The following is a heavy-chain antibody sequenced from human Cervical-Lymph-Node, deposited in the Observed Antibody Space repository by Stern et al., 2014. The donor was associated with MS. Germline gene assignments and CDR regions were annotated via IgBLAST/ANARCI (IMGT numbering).Heavy chain of an antibody. V-gene: IGHV3-23*04. J-gene: IGHJ4*02. CDR2: ISGSSGGST. CDR3: AKDLDYDSSGYYRD. CDR1: GFTFSTYG. D-gene: IGHD3-22*01. Sequence: EVHLVESGGGLVQPGGSLRLSCAASGFTFSTYGMSWVRQAPGKGLEWVSGISGSSGGSTYYAEFAKGRFTISRDNSKNTLYLRMNGLRAEDTAVYYCAKDLDYDSSGYYRDWGQGTLVTVSS.